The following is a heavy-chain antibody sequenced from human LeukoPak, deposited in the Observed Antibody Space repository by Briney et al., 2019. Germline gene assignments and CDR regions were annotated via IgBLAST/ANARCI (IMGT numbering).Heavy chain of an antibody. CDR3: ARSIAAAGNY. V-gene: IGHV3-23*01. J-gene: IGHJ4*02. D-gene: IGHD6-13*01. Sequence: PGGSLRLSCAASGFKFGSYAMTWVRQAPGKGLEWVAAISGTGGTTFYADVVQGRFTISRDNAKNSLYLQMNSLRAEDTAVYYCARSIAAAGNYWGQGTLVTVSS. CDR1: GFKFGSYA. CDR2: ISGTGGTT.